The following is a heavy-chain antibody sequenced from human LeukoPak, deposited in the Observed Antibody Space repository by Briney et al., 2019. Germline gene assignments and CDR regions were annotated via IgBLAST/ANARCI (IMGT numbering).Heavy chain of an antibody. CDR2: IYYSGST. J-gene: IGHJ4*02. CDR1: GGSISSSSYY. D-gene: IGHD3-22*01. CDR3: ARHPSRTYYYDSSGLN. V-gene: IGHV4-39*01. Sequence: SETLSLTCTVSGGSISSSSYYWGWIRQPPGKGLEWIGSIYYSGSTYYNPSLKSRFTISVDTSKNQFSLKLSSVTAADTAVYYCARHPSRTYYYDSSGLNWGQGTLVTVSS.